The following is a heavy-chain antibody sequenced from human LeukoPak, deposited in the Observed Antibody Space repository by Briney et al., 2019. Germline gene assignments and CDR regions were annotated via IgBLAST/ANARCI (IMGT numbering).Heavy chain of an antibody. CDR1: GFMFIGYW. V-gene: IGHV3-7*05. CDR3: ARPSYASGSFFDY. D-gene: IGHD3-10*01. CDR2: INQDGSER. Sequence: GGSLRLSCAASGFMFIGYWMGWVRQAPGKGLEWVANINQDGSERYDVDSVKGHFTISRDNAKSSLYLEMNSLRAEDTAVYYCARPSYASGSFFDYWGQGTPVTFSS. J-gene: IGHJ4*02.